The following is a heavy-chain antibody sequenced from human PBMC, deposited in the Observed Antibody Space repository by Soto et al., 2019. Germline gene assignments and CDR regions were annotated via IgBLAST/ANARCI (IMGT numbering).Heavy chain of an antibody. V-gene: IGHV4-34*01. J-gene: IGHJ5*02. D-gene: IGHD3-3*01. CDR1: GGSFSGYY. Sequence: PSETLSLTCAVYGGSFSGYYWSWIRQPPGKGLEWIGEINHSGSTNYSPSLKSRVTISVDTSKNQFSLKLSSVTAADTAVYYCARGGRTYYDFWSGYNNWFDPWGQGTLVTVSS. CDR3: ARGGRTYYDFWSGYNNWFDP. CDR2: INHSGST.